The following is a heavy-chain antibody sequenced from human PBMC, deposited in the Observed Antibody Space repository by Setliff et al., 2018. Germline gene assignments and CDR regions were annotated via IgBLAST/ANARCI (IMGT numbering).Heavy chain of an antibody. D-gene: IGHD2-8*02. CDR2: IYYSGST. V-gene: IGHV4-39*07. CDR3: TVYNTGSSKDHY. J-gene: IGHJ4*02. Sequence: SETLSLTCTDSGGSISSSSYYWGWIRQPPGKGLEWIGSIYYSGSTNYNPSLKSRVTISVDTSKNQFSLKLSSVTAADTALYYCTVYNTGSSKDHYWGQGTPVTVSS. CDR1: GGSISSSSYY.